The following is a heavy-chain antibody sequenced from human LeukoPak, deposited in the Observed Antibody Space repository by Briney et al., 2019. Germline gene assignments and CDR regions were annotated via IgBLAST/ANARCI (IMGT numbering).Heavy chain of an antibody. CDR3: ARSLYSGGGHYYFDY. J-gene: IGHJ4*02. V-gene: IGHV4-59*01. D-gene: IGHD3-10*01. CDR2: FYHSGDT. Sequence: SETLSLTCAVSGGSLSAYIWSWIRQTPGKGLEWIGYFYHSGDTRFSPSLTGRVTISLDTSKNQFSLKLTSVTTADTAVYYCARSLYSGGGHYYFDYWGQGTLVTVSS. CDR1: GGSLSAYI.